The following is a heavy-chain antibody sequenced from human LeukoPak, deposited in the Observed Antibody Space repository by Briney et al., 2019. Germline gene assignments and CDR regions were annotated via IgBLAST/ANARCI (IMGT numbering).Heavy chain of an antibody. Sequence: GGSLRLSCAASGFTFSSYAMSWVRQAPGKGLEWVSAISGSGGSTYYADSVKGRFTISRDNSKNTLYLQMNSLRAEDTAVYYCAKNPGPGIAVAGTLDVWGKGTTVTVSS. V-gene: IGHV3-23*01. CDR1: GFTFSSYA. J-gene: IGHJ6*04. CDR3: AKNPGPGIAVAGTLDV. CDR2: ISGSGGST. D-gene: IGHD6-19*01.